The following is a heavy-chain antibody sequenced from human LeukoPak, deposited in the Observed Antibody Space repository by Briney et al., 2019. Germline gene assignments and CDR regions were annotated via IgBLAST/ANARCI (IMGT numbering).Heavy chain of an antibody. CDR2: ISWNSGSI. D-gene: IGHD6-19*01. J-gene: IGHJ4*02. CDR3: AKDSGYSSGWYSY. CDR1: GFTSSSYA. V-gene: IGHV3-9*02. Sequence: PGGSLRLSCAASGFTSSSYAMSWVRQAPGKGLEWVSGISWNSGSIGYADSVKGRFTISRDNAKNSLYLQMNSLRAEDTALYYCAKDSGYSSGWYSYWGQGTLVTVSS.